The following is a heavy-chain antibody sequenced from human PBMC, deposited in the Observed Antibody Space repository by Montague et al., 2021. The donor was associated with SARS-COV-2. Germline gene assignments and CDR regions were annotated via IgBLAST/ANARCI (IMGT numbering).Heavy chain of an antibody. CDR3: ASQTLGITIFGVVNGRWFDP. Sequence: SETLSLTRTVSGGSISSSSYYWGWIRQPPGKGLEWIGSIYYSGSTYYXPSLKSRVTISVDTSKNQFSLKLSSVTAADTAVYYCASQTLGITIFGVVNGRWFDPWGQGTLVTVSS. J-gene: IGHJ5*02. CDR1: GGSISSSSYY. D-gene: IGHD3-3*01. CDR2: IYYSGST. V-gene: IGHV4-39*01.